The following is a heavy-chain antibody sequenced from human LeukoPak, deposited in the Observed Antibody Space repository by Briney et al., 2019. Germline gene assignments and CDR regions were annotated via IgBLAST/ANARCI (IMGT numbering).Heavy chain of an antibody. D-gene: IGHD3-22*01. J-gene: IGHJ4*02. CDR2: INHSGST. CDR3: ARGPRDYDGSGVLDS. V-gene: IGHV4-34*01. Sequence: KPSETLSLTCAVYGGSFSGYYWSWIRQPPGKGLEWIGEINHSGSTNYNPSLKSRVTISVDTSKNQFSLKLSSVTAADTAVYYCARGPRDYDGSGVLDSWGQGTLVTVSS. CDR1: GGSFSGYY.